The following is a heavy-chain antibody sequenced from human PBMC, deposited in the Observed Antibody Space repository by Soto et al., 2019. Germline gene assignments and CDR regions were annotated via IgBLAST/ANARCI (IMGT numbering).Heavy chain of an antibody. CDR2: ISGSNSDT. D-gene: IGHD3-3*01. CDR1: GFTFSRYS. V-gene: IGHV3-21*01. Sequence: GGLLKHSRAASGFTFSRYSMNQVHQTQGKMLEWVSTISGSNSDTHYADSVKGRFTISRDNSKNTLYLQMNSLRAEDTAVYYCAKDQIWTSHHNRIHYGMDVWGQGTTVTGSS. CDR3: AKDQIWTSHHNRIHYGMDV. J-gene: IGHJ6*02.